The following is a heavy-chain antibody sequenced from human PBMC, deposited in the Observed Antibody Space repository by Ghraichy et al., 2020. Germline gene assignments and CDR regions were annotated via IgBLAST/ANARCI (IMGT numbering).Heavy chain of an antibody. D-gene: IGHD6-19*01. CDR2: MNPNSGNT. Sequence: ASVKVSCKASGYTFTSYDINWVRQATGQGLEWMGWMNPNSGNTGYAQKFQGRVTMTRNTSISTAYMELSSLRSEDTAVYYCARDAVAGSYYYYYAMDVWGQGTTVTVSS. V-gene: IGHV1-8*01. CDR3: ARDAVAGSYYYYYAMDV. CDR1: GYTFTSYD. J-gene: IGHJ6*02.